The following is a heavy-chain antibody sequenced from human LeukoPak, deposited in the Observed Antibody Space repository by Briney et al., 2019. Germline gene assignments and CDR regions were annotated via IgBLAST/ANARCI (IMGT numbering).Heavy chain of an antibody. CDR1: EFTFSSYW. CDR3: ARIKSQGVVVPLLRSTYYFDY. J-gene: IGHJ4*02. D-gene: IGHD2-21*01. Sequence: PGGSLRLSCAVSEFTFSSYWMTWVRQAPGKGLEWVASTNHDGNEKYYGDSVKGRFTISRDTAKNSLYLQMNSLRAEDTAVYYCARIKSQGVVVPLLRSTYYFDYWGQGTLVTVSS. CDR2: TNHDGNEK. V-gene: IGHV3-7*01.